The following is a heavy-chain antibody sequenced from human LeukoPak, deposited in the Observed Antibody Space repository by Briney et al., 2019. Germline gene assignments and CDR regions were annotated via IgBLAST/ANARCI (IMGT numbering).Heavy chain of an antibody. CDR1: GFTFSNAW. CDR3: TYRVPAHKGVFDY. V-gene: IGHV3-15*01. D-gene: IGHD2-2*01. J-gene: IGHJ4*02. CDR2: IKSKTDGGTT. Sequence: KTGGSLRLSCAASGFTFSNAWMSWVRQAPGKGLEWVGRIKSKTDGGTTDYAAPVKGRFTISRDDSKNTLYLQMNSLKTEDTAVYYCTYRVPAHKGVFDYWGQGTLVTVSS.